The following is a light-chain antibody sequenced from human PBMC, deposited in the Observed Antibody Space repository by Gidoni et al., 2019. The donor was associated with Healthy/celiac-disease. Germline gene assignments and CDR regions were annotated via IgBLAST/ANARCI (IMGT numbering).Light chain of an antibody. CDR2: GAL. Sequence: EIVLTQSPGTLSLSPGERATLSCRASQSVRSFYLAWYQQKPGQAPRLLIYGALSRATGIPDRFSGTGSGTDFTLTISRLEPEDFAVYYCQQYYSSPYTCGQGTKLEIK. CDR3: QQYYSSPYT. J-gene: IGKJ2*01. V-gene: IGKV3-20*01. CDR1: QSVRSFY.